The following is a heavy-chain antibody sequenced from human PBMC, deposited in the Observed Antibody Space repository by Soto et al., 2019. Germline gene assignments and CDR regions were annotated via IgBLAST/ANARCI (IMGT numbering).Heavy chain of an antibody. V-gene: IGHV5-51*01. CDR2: IYPGDLDT. CDR3: ARSIAVTGTYFSGLDV. Sequence: VQLVQSGAEVREPGESLKISCKGSGHSFSSFWVAWVRQTPGKGLEWLGIIYPGDLDTRYTSSFQGHVIISADKSSSTVYLQWSSLKASDTAMYYCARSIAVTGTYFSGLDVWGQGTPVTVSS. D-gene: IGHD6-19*01. J-gene: IGHJ6*02. CDR1: GHSFSSFW.